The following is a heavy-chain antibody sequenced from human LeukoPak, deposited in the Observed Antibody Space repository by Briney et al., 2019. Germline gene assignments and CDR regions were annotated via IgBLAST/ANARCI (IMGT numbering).Heavy chain of an antibody. CDR3: ARAPNGLSVGATYGNIGN. D-gene: IGHD1-26*01. Sequence: GASVKVSCKASGYTFTSYYMHWVRQAPGQGLEWMGWINPNSGGTNYAQKFQGRVTMTRDTSISTAYMELSRLRSDDTAVYYCARAPNGLSVGATYGNIGNWGQGTLVTVSS. J-gene: IGHJ4*02. V-gene: IGHV1-2*02. CDR2: INPNSGGT. CDR1: GYTFTSYY.